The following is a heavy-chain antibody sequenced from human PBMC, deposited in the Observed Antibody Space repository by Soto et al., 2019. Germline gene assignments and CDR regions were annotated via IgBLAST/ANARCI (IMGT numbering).Heavy chain of an antibody. D-gene: IGHD5-18*01. Sequence: SETLSLTCTFSGGSISSYYWSWIRQPPGKGLEWIGYIYYSGSTNYNPSLKSRVTISVDTSKNQFSLKLSSVTAADTAVYYCARSLAAMVTYGMDVWGQGTTVTVS. V-gene: IGHV4-59*01. CDR3: ARSLAAMVTYGMDV. CDR1: GGSISSYY. J-gene: IGHJ6*02. CDR2: IYYSGST.